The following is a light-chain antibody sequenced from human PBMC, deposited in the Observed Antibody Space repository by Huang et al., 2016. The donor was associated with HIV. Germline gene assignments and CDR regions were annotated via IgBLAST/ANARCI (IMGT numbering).Light chain of an antibody. CDR3: QQSYYFPRT. Sequence: DIQMTQSPSSLAASVGDRVTVTCRASQRIDAYLTWYQYKPGRAPKLLIFATADLQGGVPSRFSGSRSGTTFTLTISSLQPQDFATYFCQQSYYFPRTFGQGTKVE. J-gene: IGKJ2*01. CDR1: QRIDAY. V-gene: IGKV1-39*01. CDR2: ATA.